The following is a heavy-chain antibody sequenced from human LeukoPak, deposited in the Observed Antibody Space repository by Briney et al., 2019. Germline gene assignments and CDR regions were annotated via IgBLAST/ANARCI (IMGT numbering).Heavy chain of an antibody. J-gene: IGHJ5*02. CDR3: ARSPTLALDNWFDP. CDR1: GGSISSSSYY. V-gene: IGHV4-39*01. CDR2: IYYSGST. Sequence: PSETQSLTCTVSGGSISSSSYYWGWIRQPPGKGLEWIGSIYYSGSTYYNPSLKSRVTISVDTSKNQFSLKLSSVTAADTAVYYCARSPTLALDNWFDPWGQGTLVTVSS.